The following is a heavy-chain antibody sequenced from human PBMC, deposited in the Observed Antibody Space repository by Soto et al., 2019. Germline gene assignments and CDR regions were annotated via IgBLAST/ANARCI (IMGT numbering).Heavy chain of an antibody. D-gene: IGHD5-12*01. Sequence: QITLKESGPTLVKPTQTLTLTCTFSGFSLSTSGVGVGWIRQPPGKALEWLALIYWDDDKRYSPSLKSRLTITKDTSKNQVVPTMTNMDPVDTATYYCARKGDGYRGFKYWGQGTLVTVSS. CDR1: GFSLSTSGVG. CDR2: IYWDDDK. V-gene: IGHV2-5*02. CDR3: ARKGDGYRGFKY. J-gene: IGHJ4*02.